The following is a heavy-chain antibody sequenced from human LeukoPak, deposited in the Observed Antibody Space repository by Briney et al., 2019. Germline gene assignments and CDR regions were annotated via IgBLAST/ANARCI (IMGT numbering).Heavy chain of an antibody. V-gene: IGHV3-48*01. CDR1: GFTFSTYS. J-gene: IGHJ4*02. Sequence: GGSLRLSCVASGFTFSTYSMNWARQAPGKGLEWVSYISSSSSAIYYADSVKGRFTISRDNAKNSLYLQMNSLRAEDTAVYYCNCYSPRGGYWGQGTLVTVSS. CDR3: NCYSPRGGY. CDR2: ISSSSSAI. D-gene: IGHD2-15*01.